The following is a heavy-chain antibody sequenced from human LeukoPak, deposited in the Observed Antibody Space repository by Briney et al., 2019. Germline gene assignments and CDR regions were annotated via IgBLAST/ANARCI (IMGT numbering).Heavy chain of an antibody. CDR3: ARAADTAMEPFDY. J-gene: IGHJ4*02. Sequence: SETLSLTCTVSGGSISSYYWSWIRQPPGKGLEWIGYIYYSGSTNYNPSLKSRVTISVDTSKNQFSLKLSSVTAVDTAVYYCARAADTAMEPFDYWGQGTLVTVSS. CDR2: IYYSGST. D-gene: IGHD5-18*01. V-gene: IGHV4-59*01. CDR1: GGSISSYY.